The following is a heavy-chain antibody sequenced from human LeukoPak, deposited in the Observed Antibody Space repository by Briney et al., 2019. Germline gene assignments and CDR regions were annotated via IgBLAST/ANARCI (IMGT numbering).Heavy chain of an antibody. CDR1: GGSFSGYY. D-gene: IGHD3-16*02. Sequence: KPSETLSLXCAVYGGSFSGYYWSWIRQPPGKGLEWIGEINHSGSTNYNPSLKSRVTISVDTSKNQFSLKLSSVTAADTAVYYCARQFTTYDYVWGSYRYYFDYWGQGTLVTVSS. CDR2: INHSGST. CDR3: ARQFTTYDYVWGSYRYYFDY. J-gene: IGHJ4*02. V-gene: IGHV4-34*01.